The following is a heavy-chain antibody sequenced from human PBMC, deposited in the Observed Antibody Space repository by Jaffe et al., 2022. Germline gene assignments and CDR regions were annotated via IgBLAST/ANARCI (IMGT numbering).Heavy chain of an antibody. V-gene: IGHV4-59*01. D-gene: IGHD2-2*01. CDR3: ARDVAPVVPAATSLGDYYYYYMDV. CDR1: GGSISSYY. J-gene: IGHJ6*03. CDR2: IYYSGST. Sequence: QVQLQESGPGLVKPSETLSLTCTVSGGSISSYYWSWIRQPPGKGLEWIGYIYYSGSTNYNPSLKSRVTISVDTSKNQFSLKLSSVTAADTAVYYCARDVAPVVPAATSLGDYYYYYMDVWGKGTTVTVSS.